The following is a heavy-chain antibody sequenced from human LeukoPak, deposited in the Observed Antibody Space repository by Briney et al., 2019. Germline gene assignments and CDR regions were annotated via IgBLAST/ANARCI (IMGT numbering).Heavy chain of an antibody. D-gene: IGHD2-2*01. CDR2: INPSGGST. CDR1: GYTFTSYY. CDR3: ARKYCSSTSCHPPYYYYYMDV. J-gene: IGHJ6*03. Sequence: GASVKVSCKASGYTFTSYYIHWVRQAPGQGLEWMGIINPSGGSTSYAQKFQGRVTVTRDTSTNTVYMELSSLRSEDTAVYYCARKYCSSTSCHPPYYYYYMDVWGKGTTVTVSS. V-gene: IGHV1-46*01.